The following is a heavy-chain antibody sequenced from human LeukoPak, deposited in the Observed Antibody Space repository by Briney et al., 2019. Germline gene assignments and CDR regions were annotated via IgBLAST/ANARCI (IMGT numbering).Heavy chain of an antibody. V-gene: IGHV3-21*01. Sequence: GGSLRLSCAVSGFTFSSYVMTWVRQAPGKGLEWVSSISSSSSYIYYADSVKGRFTISRDNAKNSLYLQMDSLRAEDTALYYCARDLDRDDDDYKVNWFDPWGQGTLVTVSS. CDR2: ISSSSSYI. CDR1: GFTFSSYV. J-gene: IGHJ5*02. D-gene: IGHD5-24*01. CDR3: ARDLDRDDDDYKVNWFDP.